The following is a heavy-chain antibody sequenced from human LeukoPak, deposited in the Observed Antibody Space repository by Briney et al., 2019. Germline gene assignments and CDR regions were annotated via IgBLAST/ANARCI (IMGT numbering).Heavy chain of an antibody. J-gene: IGHJ5*02. CDR3: ARQGHFQLEPGSNWFDP. V-gene: IGHV3-74*01. CDR1: GFTFSSYW. Sequence: PGGSLRLSCAASGFTFSSYWMHWVRQAPGKGLVWVSRINSDGSSTSYADSVKGRFTISRDNAKNTLYLQMNSLSAEDTAVNYCARQGHFQLEPGSNWFDPWGQGTLVTVSS. D-gene: IGHD1-1*01. CDR2: INSDGSST.